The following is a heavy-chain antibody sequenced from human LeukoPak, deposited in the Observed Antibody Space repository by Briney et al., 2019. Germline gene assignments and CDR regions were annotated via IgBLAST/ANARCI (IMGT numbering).Heavy chain of an antibody. J-gene: IGHJ3*02. D-gene: IGHD5/OR15-5a*01. CDR1: GFTFSSYG. V-gene: IGHV3-30*02. CDR3: AKGRQLGLRPRGCAFDI. CDR2: IRYDGSNK. Sequence: PGGSLRLSCAASGFTFSSYGMHWVRQAPGKGLEWVAFIRYDGSNKYYADSVKGRFTISRDNSKNTLYLQMNSLRAEDTAVYYCAKGRQLGLRPRGCAFDIWGQGTMVTVSS.